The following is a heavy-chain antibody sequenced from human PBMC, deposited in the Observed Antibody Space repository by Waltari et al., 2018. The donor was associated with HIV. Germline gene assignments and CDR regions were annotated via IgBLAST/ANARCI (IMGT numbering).Heavy chain of an antibody. V-gene: IGHV7-4-1*02. CDR2: IDTDTGNP. J-gene: IGHJ4*02. CDR1: GYTFTRFP. D-gene: IGHD6-19*01. CDR3: ARRDASGWFSFDY. Sequence: QLVQSGSEFKKPGASVKVSCTASGYTFTRFPLSWVRQAPGQGLEWMGWIDTDTGNPTYAQGFTGRFVLSLDTSVSTAYLQISSLKAEDTAVYYCARRDASGWFSFDYWGQGTLVTVSS.